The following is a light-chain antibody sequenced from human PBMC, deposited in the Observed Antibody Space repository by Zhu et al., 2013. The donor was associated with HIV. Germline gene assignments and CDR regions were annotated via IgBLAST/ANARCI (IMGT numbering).Light chain of an antibody. CDR1: SSDIGGFNY. CDR2: EVS. V-gene: IGLV2-14*01. J-gene: IGLJ2*01. CDR3: SSYAGSNNHVL. Sequence: QSALTQPASVSGSPGQSITISCTGTSSDIGGFNYVSWYQHHPGKAPKLMFYEVSNRPSGVSNRFSVSKSGNTASLTVSGLQAEDEADYYCSSYAGSNNHVLFGGGTKLTVL.